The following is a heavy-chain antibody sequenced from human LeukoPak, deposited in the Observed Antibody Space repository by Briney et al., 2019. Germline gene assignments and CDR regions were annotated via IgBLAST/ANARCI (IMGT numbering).Heavy chain of an antibody. J-gene: IGHJ4*02. V-gene: IGHV4-59*01. Sequence: SETLSLTCTVSGGSISSYYWSWIRQPPGKGLEWMGYIYYSGGTNYNPSLKSQVTISVDTSRNQFSLKLSSVTAADTAVYYCARAGVAAAGFGTFDYWGQGTLVTVSS. D-gene: IGHD6-13*01. CDR2: IYYSGGT. CDR1: GGSISSYY. CDR3: ARAGVAAAGFGTFDY.